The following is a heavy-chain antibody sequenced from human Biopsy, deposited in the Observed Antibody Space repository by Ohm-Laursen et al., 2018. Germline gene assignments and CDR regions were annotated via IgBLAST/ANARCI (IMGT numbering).Heavy chain of an antibody. V-gene: IGHV3-48*01. CDR3: ASAVNRRFDY. CDR2: ISSSSSTI. CDR1: GFTFSSYG. J-gene: IGHJ4*02. Sequence: SLRLSCSASGFTFSSYGMTWVRQAPGKGLECISYISSSSSTIYYADSVKGRFTISRDNAKKSLYLQMNSLRAEDTAVYYCASAVNRRFDYWGPGTLVIVSS. D-gene: IGHD2/OR15-2a*01.